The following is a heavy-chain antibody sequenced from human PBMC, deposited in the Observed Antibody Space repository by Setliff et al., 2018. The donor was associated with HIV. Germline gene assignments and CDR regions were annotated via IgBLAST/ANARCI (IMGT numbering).Heavy chain of an antibody. CDR1: GGSNSTYY. CDR3: ARVQMAYAAFDV. J-gene: IGHJ3*01. V-gene: IGHV4-59*01. D-gene: IGHD4-17*01. CDR2: IYFTGSS. Sequence: ASETLSLTCTVSGGSNSTYYWSWIRQPPGKGLEWIGSIYFTGSSDNNPSLKSRVTLSVDTSKHQFSLKLSSVTAADTAVYYCARVQMAYAAFDVWGQGTMVTVSS.